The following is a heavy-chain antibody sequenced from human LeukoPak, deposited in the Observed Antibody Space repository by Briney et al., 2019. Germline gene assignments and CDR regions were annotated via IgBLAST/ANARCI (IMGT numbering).Heavy chain of an antibody. D-gene: IGHD3-16*02. V-gene: IGHV1-2*02. Sequence: ASVKVSCKASGYTFTGYYMHWVRQAPGQGLEWMGWINPNSGGTNYAQKFQGRVTMNRDTSISTAYMELSRLRSDDTAVYYCARVRLRLGELSLGYWGQGTLVTVSS. CDR3: ARVRLRLGELSLGY. J-gene: IGHJ4*02. CDR2: INPNSGGT. CDR1: GYTFTGYY.